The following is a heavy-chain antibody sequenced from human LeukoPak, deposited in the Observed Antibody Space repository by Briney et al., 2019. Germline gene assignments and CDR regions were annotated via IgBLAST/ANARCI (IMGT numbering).Heavy chain of an antibody. J-gene: IGHJ3*02. V-gene: IGHV3-7*01. Sequence: GGSLRLSCAASGFTFSSHWMSWVRQAPGKGLEWVANIKQDGSEKYYVDSVKGRFTISRDNAKNSLYLQMNSLRAEDTAVYYCARIPSGYDYYAFDIWGQGTMVTVSS. D-gene: IGHD5-12*01. CDR1: GFTFSSHW. CDR2: IKQDGSEK. CDR3: ARIPSGYDYYAFDI.